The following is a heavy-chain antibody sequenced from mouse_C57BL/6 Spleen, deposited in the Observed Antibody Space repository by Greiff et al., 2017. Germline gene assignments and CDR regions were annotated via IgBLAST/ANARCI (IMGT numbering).Heavy chain of an antibody. CDR3: AREGITTRDY. J-gene: IGHJ2*01. V-gene: IGHV1-64*01. CDR2: IHPNSGST. CDR1: GYTFTSYW. Sequence: QVQLKQPGAELVKPGASVKLSCKASGYTFTSYWMHWVKQRPGQGLEWIGMIHPNSGSTNYNEKFKSKATLTVDKSSSTAYMQLSSLTSEDSAVYYCAREGITTRDYRGQGTTLTVSS. D-gene: IGHD1-1*01.